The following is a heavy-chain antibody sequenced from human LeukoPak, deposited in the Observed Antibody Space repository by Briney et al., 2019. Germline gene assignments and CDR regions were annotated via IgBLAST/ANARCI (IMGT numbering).Heavy chain of an antibody. D-gene: IGHD4-23*01. V-gene: IGHV4-59*01. CDR3: ARAPYGGNLYYFDY. J-gene: IGHJ4*02. Sequence: SETLSLTCTVSGGSISSYYWSWIRQPPGKGLEWIGYIYYSGSTNYNPSLKSRVTISVDTSKNQFSLKLSSVTAADTAVYYCARAPYGGNLYYFDYWGQGTLVTVSP. CDR1: GGSISSYY. CDR2: IYYSGST.